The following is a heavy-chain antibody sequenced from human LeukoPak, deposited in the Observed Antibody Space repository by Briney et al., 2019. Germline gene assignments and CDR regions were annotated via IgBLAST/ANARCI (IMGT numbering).Heavy chain of an antibody. CDR1: GGTFSSYA. D-gene: IGHD1-1*01. CDR3: ARDTSTVQTYFDY. Sequence: SVKVSCKASGGTFSSYAISWVRQAPGQGLEWMGRIIPIFGIANYAQKFQGRVTITADKSTSTAYMELSSLRSEDTAVYYSARDTSTVQTYFDYWGQGTLVTVSS. V-gene: IGHV1-69*04. J-gene: IGHJ4*02. CDR2: IIPIFGIA.